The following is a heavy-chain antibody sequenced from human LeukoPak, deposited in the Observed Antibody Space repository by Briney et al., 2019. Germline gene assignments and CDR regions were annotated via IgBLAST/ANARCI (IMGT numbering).Heavy chain of an antibody. V-gene: IGHV1-8*02. J-gene: IGHJ4*02. D-gene: IGHD5-12*01. CDR2: MNPNSGNT. Sequence: ASVKVSCKASGGTFSSYAISWVRQATGQGLEWMGWMNPNSGNTGYAQKFQGRDTMTRNTSISTAYMELSSLRSEDTAVYYCARGGYSGYDFWGQGTLVTVSS. CDR3: ARGGYSGYDF. CDR1: GGTFSSYA.